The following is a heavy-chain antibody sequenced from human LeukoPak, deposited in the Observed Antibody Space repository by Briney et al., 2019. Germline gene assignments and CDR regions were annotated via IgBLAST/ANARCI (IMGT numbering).Heavy chain of an antibody. CDR3: ARHCSGGGCHDAFDI. J-gene: IGHJ3*02. D-gene: IGHD2-15*01. CDR1: GYRFTSYW. Sequence: GESLKISCKGSGYRFTSYWITWVRQMPGKGLEWMGRIDPSDSYTNYSPSFQGHVTFSADKSLSAAYLQWSSLKASDSAMYYCARHCSGGGCHDAFDIWGQGTVVTVSS. CDR2: IDPSDSYT. V-gene: IGHV5-10-1*01.